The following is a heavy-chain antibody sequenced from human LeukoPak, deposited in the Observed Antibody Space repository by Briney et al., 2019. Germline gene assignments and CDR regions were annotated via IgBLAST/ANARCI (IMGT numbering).Heavy chain of an antibody. CDR3: ARLGSPEWLLYYFDY. J-gene: IGHJ4*02. V-gene: IGHV1-2*02. Sequence: VASVTVSCKASGYTFTGYYMHWVRQAPGQGLEWMGWINPNSGGTNYAQKFQGRVTMTRDTSISTAYMELSRLRSDDTALYYCARLGSPEWLLYYFDYWGQGTLVTVSS. CDR1: GYTFTGYY. CDR2: INPNSGGT. D-gene: IGHD3-3*01.